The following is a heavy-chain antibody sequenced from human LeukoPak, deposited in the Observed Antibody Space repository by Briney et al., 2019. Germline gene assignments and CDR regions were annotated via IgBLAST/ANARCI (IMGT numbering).Heavy chain of an antibody. CDR2: ISYSGST. CDR3: ARMGYSNSLYYYYYMDV. Sequence: SETLSLTCTVSGGSISSYYWSWIRQPPGKGLEWIGYISYSGSTSYNPSLKSRVTISIDTSKNQFSLNVSSVTAADTAVYYCARMGYSNSLYYYYYMDVWGKGTTVTVSS. D-gene: IGHD4-11*01. V-gene: IGHV4-59*01. J-gene: IGHJ6*03. CDR1: GGSISSYY.